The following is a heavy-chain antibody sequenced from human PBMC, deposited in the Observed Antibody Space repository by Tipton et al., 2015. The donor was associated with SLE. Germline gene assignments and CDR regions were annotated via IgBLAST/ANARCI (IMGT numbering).Heavy chain of an antibody. J-gene: IGHJ6*02. Sequence: TLSLTCSVSGGTFSGYHWTWIRQPPGKGLEWIGGIYFSGSTYYSPSLKSRVTMSVDTSKNQFSLRLTSVTAADTAIFYCARLQEGYYYFYGMDVWGQGTTVTVSS. CDR3: ARLQEGYYYFYGMDV. CDR1: GGTFSGYH. CDR2: IYFSGST. V-gene: IGHV4-34*01.